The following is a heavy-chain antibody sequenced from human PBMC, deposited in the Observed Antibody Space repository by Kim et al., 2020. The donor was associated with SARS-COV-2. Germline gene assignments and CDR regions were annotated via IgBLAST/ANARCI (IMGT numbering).Heavy chain of an antibody. CDR2: IYSSGDT. V-gene: IGHV4-59*13. D-gene: IGHD3-22*01. CDR1: GGSISGYY. CDR3: AALTDYFDSRGYQDLDY. J-gene: IGHJ4*02. Sequence: SETLSLTCIVSGGSISGYYWSWIRQPPGKGLEWVGYIYSSGDTSYNPSLKSRVTMSVDTSKNQFSLKLNSVTAADTAVYYCAALTDYFDSRGYQDLDYWGQGTLVTVSS.